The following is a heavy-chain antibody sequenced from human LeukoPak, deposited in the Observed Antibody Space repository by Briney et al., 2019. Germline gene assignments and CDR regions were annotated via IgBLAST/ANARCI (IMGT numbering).Heavy chain of an antibody. D-gene: IGHD6-13*01. J-gene: IGHJ5*02. V-gene: IGHV4-39*07. CDR2: IYYSGST. Sequence: SETLSLTCTVSGGSISSSSYYWGWIRQPPGKGLEWIGSIYYSGSTYYNPSLKSRVTISVDTSKNQFSLKLSSVTAADTAVYYCARAQTSRILIAAAGTGWFDPWGQGTLVTVSS. CDR1: GGSISSSSYY. CDR3: ARAQTSRILIAAAGTGWFDP.